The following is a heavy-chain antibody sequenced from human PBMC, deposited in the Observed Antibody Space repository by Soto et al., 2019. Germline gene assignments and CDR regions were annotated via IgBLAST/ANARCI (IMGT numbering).Heavy chain of an antibody. CDR1: GGTFSPFG. CDR2: IIPFFGTA. V-gene: IGHV1-69*13. J-gene: IGHJ4*02. CDR3: ARTAPMDAGDKYYYDF. Sequence: SVKVSCKTSGGTFSPFGISWVRQAPGQGLEWMGGIIPFFGTAEYSQKFEDRITITADESTNTVYMDLRSLTSEDTAIYYCARTAPMDAGDKYYYDFWGQGALVTVSS. D-gene: IGHD3-16*01.